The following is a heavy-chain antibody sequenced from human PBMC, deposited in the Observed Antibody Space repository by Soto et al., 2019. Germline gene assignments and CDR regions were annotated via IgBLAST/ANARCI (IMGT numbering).Heavy chain of an antibody. V-gene: IGHV5-51*01. Sequence: PGESLKISCEGSGYSFTNYWIAWVRQMPGKGLEWMGIIYPANSDTKYSPSFQGQVTISADRSISTAYLQWSSLKASDTAMYYCARRXRTGTRNYYYYYMDVWGKGTTVTVSS. D-gene: IGHD1-7*01. CDR2: IYPANSDT. CDR1: GYSFTNYW. J-gene: IGHJ6*03. CDR3: ARRXRTGTRNYYYYYMDV.